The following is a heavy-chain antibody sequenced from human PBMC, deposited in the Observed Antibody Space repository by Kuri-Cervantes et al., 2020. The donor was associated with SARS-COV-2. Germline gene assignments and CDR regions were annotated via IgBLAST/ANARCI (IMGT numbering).Heavy chain of an antibody. CDR2: ISTYNGNT. CDR1: GHTFTSYG. CDR3: ARSHTLYGGNSSPWDY. J-gene: IGHJ4*02. V-gene: IGHV1-18*01. Sequence: ASVKVSCKASGHTFTSYGISWVRQAPGRGLEWVGWISTYNGNTNYAQILQGRISLTTDTSTSTAYMELRSLRSHDSAVYFCARSHTLYGGNSSPWDYWGQGTLVTVSS. D-gene: IGHD4-17*01.